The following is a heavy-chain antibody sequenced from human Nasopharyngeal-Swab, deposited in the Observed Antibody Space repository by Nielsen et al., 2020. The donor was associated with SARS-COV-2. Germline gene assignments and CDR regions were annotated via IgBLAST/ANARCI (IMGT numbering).Heavy chain of an antibody. CDR3: AKGPVGYCSGGSCYLFDY. J-gene: IGHJ4*02. CDR1: GFTFADYT. Sequence: GGSLRLSCAASGFTFADYTMHWVRQAPGKGLEWVSLISWDGGSTYYADSVKGRFTISRDNSKNSLYLQMNSLRTEDTALYYCAKGPVGYCSGGSCYLFDYWGQGTLVTVSS. V-gene: IGHV3-43*01. CDR2: ISWDGGST. D-gene: IGHD2-15*01.